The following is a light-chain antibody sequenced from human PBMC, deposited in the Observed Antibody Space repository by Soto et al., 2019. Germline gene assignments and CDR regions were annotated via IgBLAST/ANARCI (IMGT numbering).Light chain of an antibody. J-gene: IGKJ1*01. Sequence: DSVLTQSPGTLSLSPGERATLSCRAIQSVSSRYLAWYQQRPCQSPRLLVYGAYSSATGIHARFSGSGSGTEFTLTIRSLQPDDIATYYCQQCNTYLTFGQGTKVDIK. CDR2: GAY. CDR1: QSVSSRY. CDR3: QQCNTYLT. V-gene: IGKV3-20*01.